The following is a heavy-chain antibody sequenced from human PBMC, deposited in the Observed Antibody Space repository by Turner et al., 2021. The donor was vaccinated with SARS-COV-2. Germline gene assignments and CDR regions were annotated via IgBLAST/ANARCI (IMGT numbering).Heavy chain of an antibody. CDR2: SSSSISYI. J-gene: IGHJ4*02. CDR1: GFTFSTYS. D-gene: IGHD3-3*01. V-gene: IGHV3-21*01. CDR3: ARDLVDFWSGYHRLGFDY. Sequence: EVQLVESGGGLVKPGGSLRLSCAASGFTFSTYSMNWVRQAPGKGLEWVSSSSSSISYIYYADSVKGRFTISRDNAKNSLYLQMNSLRAEDTAVYYCARDLVDFWSGYHRLGFDYWGQGTLVTVSS.